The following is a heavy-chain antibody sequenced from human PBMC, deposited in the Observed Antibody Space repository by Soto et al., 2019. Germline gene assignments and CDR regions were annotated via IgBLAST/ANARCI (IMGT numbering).Heavy chain of an antibody. D-gene: IGHD5-12*01. CDR2: IYYSGST. J-gene: IGHJ4*02. Sequence: PSETLSLTCTVSGGSISSYYWSWIRQPPGKGLEWIGYIYYSGSTNYNPSLKSRVTISVDTSKNQFSLKLSSVTAADTAVYYCARQDSRLRSLDYWGQGTLVTVSS. CDR3: ARQDSRLRSLDY. V-gene: IGHV4-59*08. CDR1: GGSISSYY.